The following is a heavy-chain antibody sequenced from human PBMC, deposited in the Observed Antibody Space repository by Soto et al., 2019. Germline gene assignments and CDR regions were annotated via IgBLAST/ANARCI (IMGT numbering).Heavy chain of an antibody. V-gene: IGHV3-30*18. CDR2: ISYDGSNQ. Sequence: GGSLRLSCAASGFTFNIYGMHWVRQAPDKGLEWVALISYDGSNQYYADSVKGRFTISRDNSKNTLFLQMNSLRADDTAVYYCAKDQASGQGSFDSWGQGTLVTVYS. J-gene: IGHJ4*02. CDR3: AKDQASGQGSFDS. CDR1: GFTFNIYG.